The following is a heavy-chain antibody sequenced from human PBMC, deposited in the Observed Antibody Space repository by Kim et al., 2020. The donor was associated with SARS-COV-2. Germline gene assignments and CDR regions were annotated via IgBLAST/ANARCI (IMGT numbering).Heavy chain of an antibody. J-gene: IGHJ4*02. Sequence: VKGRFTISRDNSKNTLYLQMNSLRAEDTAVYYWAKGVHTVVTRRYYFDYWGQGTLVTVSS. CDR3: AKGVHTVVTRRYYFDY. V-gene: IGHV3-23*01. D-gene: IGHD2-15*01.